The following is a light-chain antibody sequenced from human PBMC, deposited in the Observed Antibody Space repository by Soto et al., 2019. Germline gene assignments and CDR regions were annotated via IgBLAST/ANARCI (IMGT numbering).Light chain of an antibody. CDR3: QQYNNWLRT. J-gene: IGKJ1*01. Sequence: EMVMTQSPDTVCVSQGERAALSCRASQSVSSNLAWYQQEPGQAPRLLIYGASTRATGIPARFSGSGSGTEFTLTISSLQSEDFAVYYCQQYNNWLRTFGQGTKVDIK. CDR2: GAS. CDR1: QSVSSN. V-gene: IGKV3-15*01.